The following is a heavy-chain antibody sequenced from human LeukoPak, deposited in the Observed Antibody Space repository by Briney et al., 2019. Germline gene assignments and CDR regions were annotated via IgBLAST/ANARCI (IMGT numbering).Heavy chain of an antibody. CDR2: MSGSSNYI. Sequence: PGGSLRLSCAASGFTFGSYSMNWVRQAPGKGLEWVLSMSGSSNYIVYADSVKGRFTISRDNAKNSLYLQMNSLRAEDTAVYYCARAPGYSYGPGLNYYGMDVWGQGTTVTVSS. J-gene: IGHJ6*02. D-gene: IGHD5-18*01. V-gene: IGHV3-21*01. CDR3: ARAPGYSYGPGLNYYGMDV. CDR1: GFTFGSYS.